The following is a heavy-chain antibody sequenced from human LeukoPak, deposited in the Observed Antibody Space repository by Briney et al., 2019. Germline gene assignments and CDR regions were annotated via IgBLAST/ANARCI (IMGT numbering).Heavy chain of an antibody. CDR1: GGSISSSSYY. CDR2: INHSGST. D-gene: IGHD3-22*01. CDR3: ARGQRITMTD. J-gene: IGHJ4*02. V-gene: IGHV4-39*07. Sequence: PSETLSLTCTVSGGSISSSSYYWGWIRQPPGKGLEWIGEINHSGSTNYNPSLKSRVAISVDTSRNQFSLRLSSVTAADTAVYYCARGQRITMTDWGQGTLVTVSS.